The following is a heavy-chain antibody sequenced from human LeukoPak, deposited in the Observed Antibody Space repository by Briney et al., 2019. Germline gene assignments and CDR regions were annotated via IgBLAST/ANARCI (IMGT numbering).Heavy chain of an antibody. D-gene: IGHD3-10*01. Sequence: PGGSLRLSCAASGFTFSSYGMHWVRQAPGKGLEWVAVISYDGSNKYYADSVKGRFTISRDNSKNTLYLQMNSLRAEDTAVYYCARGRGITMVRGYDYWGQGTLVTVSS. V-gene: IGHV3-30*03. CDR2: ISYDGSNK. CDR1: GFTFSSYG. J-gene: IGHJ4*02. CDR3: ARGRGITMVRGYDY.